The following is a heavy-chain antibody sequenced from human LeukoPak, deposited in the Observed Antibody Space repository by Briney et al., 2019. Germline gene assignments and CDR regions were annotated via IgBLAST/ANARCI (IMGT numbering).Heavy chain of an antibody. V-gene: IGHV4-30-2*01. D-gene: IGHD2-2*01. J-gene: IGHJ3*02. Sequence: SQTLSLTCAVSGGSISSGTYYWTWIRQPPGKGLEWIGYIHHSGDTYYNPSLKSRVTISIDKSKNQFSLKLSSVTAADTALYYCASSRNLNIWEDYEDIVVVPAASLAFDIWGQGTMVTVSS. CDR1: GGSISSGTYY. CDR2: IHHSGDT. CDR3: ASSRNLNIWEDYEDIVVVPAASLAFDI.